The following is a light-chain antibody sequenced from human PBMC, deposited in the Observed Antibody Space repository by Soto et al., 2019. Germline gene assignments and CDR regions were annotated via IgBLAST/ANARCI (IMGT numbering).Light chain of an antibody. CDR3: QQSYITPYA. CDR1: QSISSY. Sequence: DIPMTQSPSSLSASVGDRVTITCRASQSISSYLNWYQQNPGKAPKLLIYAASSMQSGVPSRFSGSGSGTDFTLTISSLQPEDFATYYCQQSYITPYAFGQGTKLEIK. J-gene: IGKJ2*01. V-gene: IGKV1-39*01. CDR2: AAS.